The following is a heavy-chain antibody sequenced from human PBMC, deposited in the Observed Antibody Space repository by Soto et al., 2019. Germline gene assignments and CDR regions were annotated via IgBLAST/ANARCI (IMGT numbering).Heavy chain of an antibody. CDR3: AKDTTYCSGGSCYSFDY. V-gene: IGHV3-9*01. CDR2: ISWNSGSI. D-gene: IGHD2-15*01. J-gene: IGHJ4*02. Sequence: GGSLRLSCAASGFTFDDYAMHWVRQAPGKGLEWVSGISWNSGSIGYADSVKGRFTISRDNAKNSLYLQMNSLRAEDTALYYCAKDTTYCSGGSCYSFDYWGQGTLVTVSS. CDR1: GFTFDDYA.